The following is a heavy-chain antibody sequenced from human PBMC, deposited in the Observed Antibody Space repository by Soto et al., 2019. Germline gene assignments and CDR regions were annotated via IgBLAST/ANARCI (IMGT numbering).Heavy chain of an antibody. CDR1: GYTLTELS. CDR3: ATSSIRPRGDLDAFDI. D-gene: IGHD3-10*01. CDR2: FDPEDGET. Sequence: GSVKVSCKVSGYTLTELSMHWVRQAPGKGLEWMGGFDPEDGETIYAQKFQGRVTMTEDTSTDTAYMELSSLRSEDTAVYYCATSSIRPRGDLDAFDIWGQGTMVTVSS. V-gene: IGHV1-24*01. J-gene: IGHJ3*02.